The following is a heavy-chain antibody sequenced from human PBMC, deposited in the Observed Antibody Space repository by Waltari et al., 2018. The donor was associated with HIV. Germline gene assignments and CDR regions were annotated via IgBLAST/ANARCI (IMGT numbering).Heavy chain of an antibody. CDR3: GAFLCAEDCRDGFDV. Sequence: ESGGGRAKPGGNLKRSCSGAGLTFRSYRVSWVRQTPGRGLEWFSSISADSSFLYYADSVKVRFTVSRDNVRNSVFLQINDVRAEDTATYFCGAFLCAEDCRDGFDVWGQGTMVTVS. D-gene: IGHD2-15*01. CDR1: GLTFRSYR. J-gene: IGHJ3*01. V-gene: IGHV3-21*06. CDR2: ISADSSFL.